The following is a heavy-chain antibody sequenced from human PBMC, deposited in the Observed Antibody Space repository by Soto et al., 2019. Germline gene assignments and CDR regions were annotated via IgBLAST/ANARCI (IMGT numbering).Heavy chain of an antibody. CDR3: ARGSVVIKHYYYYYGMDV. Sequence: KASETLSLTCAVYGGSFSGYYWSWIRQPPGKGLEWIGEINHSGSTNYNPSLKSRVTISVDTSKNQFSLKLSSVTAADTAVYYCARGSVVIKHYYYYYGMDVWGQGTTVTVSS. CDR1: GGSFSGYY. V-gene: IGHV4-34*01. J-gene: IGHJ6*02. CDR2: INHSGST. D-gene: IGHD3-22*01.